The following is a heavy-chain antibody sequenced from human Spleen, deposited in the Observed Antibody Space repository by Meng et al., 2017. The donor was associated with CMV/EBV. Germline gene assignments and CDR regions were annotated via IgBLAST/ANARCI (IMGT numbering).Heavy chain of an antibody. CDR3: AKDQGSETTQYFQQ. J-gene: IGHJ1*01. CDR2: ISGSGDNT. Sequence: ASGFTFSSYAMNWVRQAPGKGLEWVSGISGSGDNTYYADSVKGRFTISRHNSKNTLYLQMNSLRDEDTAIYYCAKDQGSETTQYFQQWGQGTLVTVSS. CDR1: GFTFSSYA. V-gene: IGHV3-23*01. D-gene: IGHD4-17*01.